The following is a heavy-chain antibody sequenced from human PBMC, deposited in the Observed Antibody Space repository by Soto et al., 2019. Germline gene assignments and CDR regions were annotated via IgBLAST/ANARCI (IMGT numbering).Heavy chain of an antibody. CDR1: GFTFSSYA. CDR2: ISYDGSNK. V-gene: IGHV3-30-3*01. Sequence: LRLSCAASGFTFSSYAMHWVRQAPGKGLEWVAIISYDGSNKYYADSVKGRFTISRDNSKNTLYLQMNRLTAEDTAVYYCAKAPSSDCNSGACSLRSWGQGTLVTVSS. J-gene: IGHJ5*02. CDR3: AKAPSSDCNSGACSLRS. D-gene: IGHD2-21*01.